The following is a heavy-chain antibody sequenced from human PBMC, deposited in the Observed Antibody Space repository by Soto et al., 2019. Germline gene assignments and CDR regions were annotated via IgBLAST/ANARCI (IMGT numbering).Heavy chain of an antibody. Sequence: QITLKESGPTLVKPTQTLTLTCTFSGFSLSTSGVGVGWIRQPPGKALQWLALIYWDEDKRYSPSLKSRLTITKDTTKNQVVLTMTNMDPVDTATYYCAHAGRQGAARTNDWFDPWGQGTLVTVSS. CDR2: IYWDEDK. J-gene: IGHJ5*02. D-gene: IGHD6-6*01. CDR1: GFSLSTSGVG. V-gene: IGHV2-5*02. CDR3: AHAGRQGAARTNDWFDP.